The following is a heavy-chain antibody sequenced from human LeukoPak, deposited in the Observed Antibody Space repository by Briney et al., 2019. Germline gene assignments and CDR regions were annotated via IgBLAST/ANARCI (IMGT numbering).Heavy chain of an antibody. V-gene: IGHV3-33*01. J-gene: IGHJ4*02. CDR3: ARDRNRISYYFDSSGHYFGY. D-gene: IGHD3-22*01. CDR1: GFSFNSYG. Sequence: PGGSLRLSCAVSGFSFNSYGMHWVRQAPGKGLEWVAFISYDGSNKNHANSVKGRFSVSRDNSKNTLYLQMNSLRAEDTAMYYCARDRNRISYYFDSSGHYFGYWGQGTLVTVSS. CDR2: ISYDGSNK.